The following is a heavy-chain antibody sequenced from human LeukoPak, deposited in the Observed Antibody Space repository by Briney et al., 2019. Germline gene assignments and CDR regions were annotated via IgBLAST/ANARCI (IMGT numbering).Heavy chain of an antibody. J-gene: IGHJ4*02. V-gene: IGHV1-69*05. CDR3: AIQPPPIVVVPAAIRRPIFDY. D-gene: IGHD2-2*02. CDR1: GGTFSSYA. Sequence: GASVKVSCKASGGTFSSYAISWVRQAPGQGLEWMGGIIPIFGTANYAQKFQGRVTITTDESTSTAYMELSSLRSEDTAVYYCAIQPPPIVVVPAAIRRPIFDYWGQGTLVSVSS. CDR2: IIPIFGTA.